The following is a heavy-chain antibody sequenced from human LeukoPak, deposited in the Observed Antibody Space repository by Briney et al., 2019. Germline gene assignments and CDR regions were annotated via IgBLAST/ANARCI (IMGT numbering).Heavy chain of an antibody. Sequence: SETLSLTCAVYGGSFSGYYWSWIRQPPGKGLEWIGEINHSGSTNYNPSLKSRVTISVDTSKNQFSLKLSSVTAADTAVYYCARFSNYVGVDYWGQGTLVTVSS. CDR1: GGSFSGYY. V-gene: IGHV4-34*01. D-gene: IGHD4-4*01. J-gene: IGHJ4*02. CDR2: INHSGST. CDR3: ARFSNYVGVDY.